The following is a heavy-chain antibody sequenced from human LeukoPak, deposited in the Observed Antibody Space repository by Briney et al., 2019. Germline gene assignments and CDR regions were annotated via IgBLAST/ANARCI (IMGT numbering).Heavy chain of an antibody. CDR1: GFTFSSYW. V-gene: IGHV3-7*01. CDR3: ARDSGYGSGSLGSDY. J-gene: IGHJ4*02. D-gene: IGHD3-10*01. Sequence: PGGSLRLSCAASGFTFSSYWMSWVRQAPGKGLEGVANIKQDGSEKYYVDSVKGRFTISRDNAKNTLYLQMNSLRAEDTAVYSCARDSGYGSGSLGSDYWGQGTLVTVAS. CDR2: IKQDGSEK.